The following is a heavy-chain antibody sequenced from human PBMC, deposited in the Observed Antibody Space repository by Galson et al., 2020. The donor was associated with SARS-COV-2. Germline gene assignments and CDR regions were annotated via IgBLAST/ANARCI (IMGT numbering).Heavy chain of an antibody. J-gene: IGHJ4*02. CDR1: GFTFSSYA. D-gene: IGHD6-19*01. V-gene: IGHV3-23*01. CDR2: ISGSGGST. CDR3: AKAGSGWLGGYFDY. Sequence: TGGSLRLSCAASGFTFSSYAMSWVRQAPGKGLEWVLAISGSGGSTYYADSVKGRFTISRDNSKNTLYLQMNSLRAEDTAVYYCAKAGSGWLGGYFDYWGQGTLVTVSS.